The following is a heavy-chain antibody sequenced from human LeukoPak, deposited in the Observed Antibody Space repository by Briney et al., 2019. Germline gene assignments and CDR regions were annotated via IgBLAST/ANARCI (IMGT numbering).Heavy chain of an antibody. CDR3: AKDFQAGMDV. J-gene: IGHJ6*02. CDR2: ISYDGSNK. Sequence: GSLRLSCAASGFTLSSHGLQRVRQAPGQGLEWVAVISYDGSNKYYADSVKGRFTISRDNSKNTLYLQMNSLRAEDTAVYYRAKDFQAGMDVWGQGTTVTVSS. CDR1: GFTLSSHG. V-gene: IGHV3-30*18.